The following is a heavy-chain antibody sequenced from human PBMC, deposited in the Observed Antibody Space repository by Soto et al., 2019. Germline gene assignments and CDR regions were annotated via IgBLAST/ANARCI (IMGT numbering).Heavy chain of an antibody. CDR3: ARESTLGYCSGGSCYPNHDAFDI. CDR2: ISYDGSNK. J-gene: IGHJ3*02. Sequence: GGSLRLSCAASGFTFSSYAMHWVRQAPGKGLEWVAVISYDGSNKYYADSVKGRFTISRDNSKNTLYLQMNSLRAEDTAVYYCARESTLGYCSGGSCYPNHDAFDIWGQGTMVT. D-gene: IGHD2-15*01. V-gene: IGHV3-30-3*01. CDR1: GFTFSSYA.